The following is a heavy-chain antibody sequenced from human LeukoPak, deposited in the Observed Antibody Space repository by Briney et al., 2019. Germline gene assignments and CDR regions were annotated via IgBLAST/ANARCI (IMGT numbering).Heavy chain of an antibody. CDR2: IYYSGST. J-gene: IGHJ5*02. Sequence: MPSETLSLTCTVSGGAIRSSSYYWGWIRQPPEKGLEWIGSIYYSGSTFYNPSFKSRVSISVDTSKNQFPLKLSSVTAADTAVYYCARQDYSTWWFDPWGQGTLVTVSS. CDR1: GGAIRSSSYY. V-gene: IGHV4-39*01. D-gene: IGHD6-13*01. CDR3: ARQDYSTWWFDP.